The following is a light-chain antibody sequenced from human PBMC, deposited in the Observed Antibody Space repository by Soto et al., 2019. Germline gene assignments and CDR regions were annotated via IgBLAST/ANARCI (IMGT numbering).Light chain of an antibody. J-gene: IGKJ4*01. CDR2: GAS. CDR1: QSVSSNY. V-gene: IGKV3-20*01. CDR3: QQYGSSPTLT. Sequence: EIVSTQSPGTLSLSPGERATLSCRASQSVSSNYLAWYQQKPGQAPRLLIYGASRRATGVPDRFSGSGSGTDFTLTISKLEPEDFALYYGQQYGSSPTLTFGGWTKVDIK.